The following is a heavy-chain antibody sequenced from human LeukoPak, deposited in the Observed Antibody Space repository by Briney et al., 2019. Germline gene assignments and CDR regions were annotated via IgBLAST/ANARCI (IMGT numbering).Heavy chain of an antibody. J-gene: IGHJ6*02. CDR1: GFTFGDHA. Sequence: GGSLRLSCTGSGFTFGDHAMSWVRQAPGKGLEWVGFIRGKAYRGTTEYAASVKGRFTISRDDSASIAYLQMNSLKTEDTAVYYCARGPIQLWIHNAMDVWGQGTTVTVSS. D-gene: IGHD1-1*01. CDR3: ARGPIQLWIHNAMDV. V-gene: IGHV3-49*04. CDR2: IRGKAYRGTT.